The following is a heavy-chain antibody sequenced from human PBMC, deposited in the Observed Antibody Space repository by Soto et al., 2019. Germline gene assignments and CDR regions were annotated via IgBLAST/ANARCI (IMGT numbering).Heavy chain of an antibody. CDR1: GFSFSSYW. Sequence: EVQLVESGGDLAQPGGSLRLSCAASGFSFSSYWMSWVRQAPGKGLEWVAKVNQDGSEKYYVDSVKGRFTISRDHAENSLFPPMNSPRAEDPAGYYLVTDFFYVGATFFFDCWGQGTLVTVSS. V-gene: IGHV3-7*05. D-gene: IGHD2-21*02. J-gene: IGHJ4*02. CDR2: VNQDGSEK. CDR3: VTDFFYVGATFFFDC.